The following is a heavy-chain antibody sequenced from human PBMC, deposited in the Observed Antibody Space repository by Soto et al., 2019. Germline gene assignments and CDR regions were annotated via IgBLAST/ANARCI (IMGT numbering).Heavy chain of an antibody. J-gene: IGHJ4*02. D-gene: IGHD6-19*01. Sequence: GPGPGPPSETLSLTCTVSGGSISSSDYYWSWIRQPPGKGLEWIGYIHYSGSTYYNPSLKSRVTISVDTSKNQFSLKLSSVTAADTAVYYCARDPAGYSSGWPSFDYWGQGTLVTVSS. V-gene: IGHV4-30-4*01. CDR3: ARDPAGYSSGWPSFDY. CDR1: GGSISSSDYY. CDR2: IHYSGST.